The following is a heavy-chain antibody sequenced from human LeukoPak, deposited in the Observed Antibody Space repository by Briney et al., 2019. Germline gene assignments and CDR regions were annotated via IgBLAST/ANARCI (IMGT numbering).Heavy chain of an antibody. CDR3: ARRGYCSSTSCYEYWFDP. CDR2: IYYSGST. V-gene: IGHV4-39*01. Sequence: SETLSLTCTLSGDSLSSSSYYWGWIRQPPGEGLEWIRIIYYSGSTYYNPSLKSQLNISVHTSKTQFSLLLSSVTATDTAVYYCARRGYCSSTSCYEYWFDPWGQGTLVTVSS. J-gene: IGHJ5*02. CDR1: GDSLSSSSYY. D-gene: IGHD2-2*01.